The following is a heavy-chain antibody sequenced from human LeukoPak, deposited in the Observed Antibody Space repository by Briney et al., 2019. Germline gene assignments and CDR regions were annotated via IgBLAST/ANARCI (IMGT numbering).Heavy chain of an antibody. CDR2: INPSGGNT. J-gene: IGHJ4*02. V-gene: IGHV1-46*01. CDR3: ARSYYDFWSGYYIDEYYFDY. D-gene: IGHD3-3*01. Sequence: GASAKVSCKASGYTFTSYYMHWVRQAPGQGLEWMGIINPSGGNTNYAQKLQGRVTMTTDTSTSTAYMELRSLRSDDTAVYYCARSYYDFWSGYYIDEYYFDYWGQGTLVTVSS. CDR1: GYTFTSYY.